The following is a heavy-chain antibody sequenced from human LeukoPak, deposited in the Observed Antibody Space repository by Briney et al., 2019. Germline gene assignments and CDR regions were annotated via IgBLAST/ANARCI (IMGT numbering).Heavy chain of an antibody. J-gene: IGHJ4*02. CDR2: ISGSGGST. CDR3: ARGGRDTSGYYYGY. D-gene: IGHD3-22*01. V-gene: IGHV3-23*01. Sequence: GGSLRLSCAASGFTVSSNYMSWVRQAPGKGLEWVSAISGSGGSTYYADSVKGRFTISRDNSKNTLYLQMNSLRAEDTALYYCARGGRDTSGYYYGYWGQGTLVTVSS. CDR1: GFTVSSNY.